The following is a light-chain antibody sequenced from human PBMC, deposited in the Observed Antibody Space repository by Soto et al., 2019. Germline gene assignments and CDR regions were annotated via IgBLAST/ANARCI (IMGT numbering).Light chain of an antibody. Sequence: DIHLTQSPSLLSASVGDRVTITCRASQGISQYVAWYQQKPGKAPKLLVYAAVVLQDGVPSRFSGTGSATEIILIINGLQPEHFATYYCQQVNYYPFTFGGGTRVEIK. V-gene: IGKV1-9*01. J-gene: IGKJ4*01. CDR3: QQVNYYPFT. CDR1: QGISQY. CDR2: AAV.